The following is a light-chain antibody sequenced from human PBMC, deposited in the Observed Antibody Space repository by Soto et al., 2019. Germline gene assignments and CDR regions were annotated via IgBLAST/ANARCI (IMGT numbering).Light chain of an antibody. CDR2: GAS. CDR1: QSVSSN. Sequence: EIVMTQSPATLSLSPGERATLSCRASQSVSSNLAWYQQKPGQAPRLLIYGASTRATGIPARFSGSGSGTEFTLTISSLQSEDYAVYYCHQYNNWPPWTFGQGTRLEI. J-gene: IGKJ5*01. CDR3: HQYNNWPPWT. V-gene: IGKV3-15*01.